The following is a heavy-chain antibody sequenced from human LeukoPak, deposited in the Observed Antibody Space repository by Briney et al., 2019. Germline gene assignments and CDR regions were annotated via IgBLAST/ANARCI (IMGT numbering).Heavy chain of an antibody. CDR3: ASILRGISAAGSELVDY. Sequence: SVKVSSTASGGTFISYAISWVRHAPGQGLERMGGTIPIFGTAYYAQKFQGRVTITTDESTSTAYIELSSLRSEDTAVYYYASILRGISAAGSELVDYWGQGTLVTVSS. CDR2: TIPIFGTA. J-gene: IGHJ4*02. D-gene: IGHD6-13*01. V-gene: IGHV1-69*05. CDR1: GGTFISYA.